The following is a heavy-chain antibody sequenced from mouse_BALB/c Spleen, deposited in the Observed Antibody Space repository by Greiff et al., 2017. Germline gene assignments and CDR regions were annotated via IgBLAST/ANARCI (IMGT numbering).Heavy chain of an antibody. D-gene: IGHD2-14*01. CDR3: ARVHRYDAYYFDY. CDR1: GYSITSGYY. CDR2: ISYDGSN. J-gene: IGHJ2*01. V-gene: IGHV3-6*02. Sequence: QLQESGPGLVKPSQSLSLTCSVTGYSITSGYYWNWIRQFPGNKLEWMGYISYDGSNNYNPSLKNRISITRDTSKNQFFLKLNSVTTEDTATYYCARVHRYDAYYFDYWGQGTTLTVSS.